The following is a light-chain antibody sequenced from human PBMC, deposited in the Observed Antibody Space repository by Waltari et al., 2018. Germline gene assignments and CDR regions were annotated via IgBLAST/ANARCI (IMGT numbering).Light chain of an antibody. CDR1: SLSSYY. CDR2: GKN. J-gene: IGLJ2*01. V-gene: IGLV3-19*01. Sequence: SSELTQHTAVSVALGKSVRITSQGDSLSSYYASWHQQKPGQAPVLVIHGKNNRPSGIPYRVCGSSSGHTGSVTITWADAGDGADYYCNSRSSSGNHLVFGGGTKLTVL. CDR3: NSRSSSGNHLV.